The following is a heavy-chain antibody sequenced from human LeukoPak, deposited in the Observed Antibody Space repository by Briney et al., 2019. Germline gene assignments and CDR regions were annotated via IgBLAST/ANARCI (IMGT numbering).Heavy chain of an antibody. CDR2: IYYSGGT. D-gene: IGHD6-13*01. CDR1: GGSLRKYY. CDR3: ARLAHQYDSSWSFDY. V-gene: IGHV4-59*08. J-gene: IGHJ4*02. Sequence: PSETLSLTCTVSGGSLRKYYWRWIREPPGEGLEWIGNIYYSGGTNYSPSLRSRVTISVDTSKDQFSLKLNSVTAADTAVYYCARLAHQYDSSWSFDYSGQGILVTVCS.